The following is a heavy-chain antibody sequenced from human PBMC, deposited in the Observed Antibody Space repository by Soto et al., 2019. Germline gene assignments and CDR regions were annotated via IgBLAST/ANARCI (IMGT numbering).Heavy chain of an antibody. V-gene: IGHV4-34*01. CDR3: ARDPSMRGYYYYMDV. D-gene: IGHD3-10*01. CDR1: GVSFSGYY. Sequence: TSETLSLTCAVYGVSFSGYYWIWIRQPPGKGLEWIGEINHSGSTNYNPSLKSRVTISVDTSKNQFSLKLSSVTAADTAVYYCARDPSMRGYYYYMDVWGKGTTVTVSS. J-gene: IGHJ6*03. CDR2: INHSGST.